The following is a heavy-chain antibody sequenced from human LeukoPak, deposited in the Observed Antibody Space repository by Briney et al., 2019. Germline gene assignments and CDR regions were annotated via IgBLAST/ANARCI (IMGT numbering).Heavy chain of an antibody. CDR2: IYHSGST. J-gene: IGHJ3*02. CDR3: ARDLITMIVVVTQDAFDI. Sequence: KASETLSLTCAVSGGSISSSNWWSWVRQPPGKGLEWIGEIYHSGSTNYNPSLKSRVTISVDKSKNQFSLKLSSVTAADTAVYCCARDLITMIVVVTQDAFDIWGQGTMVTVSS. D-gene: IGHD3-22*01. CDR1: GGSISSSNW. V-gene: IGHV4-4*01.